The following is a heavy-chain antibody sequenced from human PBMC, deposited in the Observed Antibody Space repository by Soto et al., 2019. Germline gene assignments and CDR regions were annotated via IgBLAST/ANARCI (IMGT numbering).Heavy chain of an antibody. D-gene: IGHD4-17*01. V-gene: IGHV3-23*01. CDR1: GFTFSGYS. CDR2: ITNSGGST. Sequence: GGSLRLSCAASGFTFSGYSVNWVRQAPGKGLGWVSTITNSGGSTYYADSVKGRFTISRDNSKNTLYMQMTTLTAEDTAIYYCTKEHDYGYYGWFDPRGQGTLVTVSS. J-gene: IGHJ5*02. CDR3: TKEHDYGYYGWFDP.